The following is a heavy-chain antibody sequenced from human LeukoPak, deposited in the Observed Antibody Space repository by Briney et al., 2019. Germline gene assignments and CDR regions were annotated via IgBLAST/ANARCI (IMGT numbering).Heavy chain of an antibody. D-gene: IGHD4-11*01. CDR3: ARDAERGFDYSNSLKY. V-gene: IGHV3-33*08. J-gene: IGHJ4*02. Sequence: GGSLRLSCAASGFTYSHYGMHWVRQAPGKGLEWAAVIWSDGTGEYYSDAVKGRSTISRDNSRNTLDLQMDSLRGDDTAVYYCARDAERGFDYSNSLKYWGQGTLVTVSS. CDR1: GFTYSHYG. CDR2: IWSDGTGE.